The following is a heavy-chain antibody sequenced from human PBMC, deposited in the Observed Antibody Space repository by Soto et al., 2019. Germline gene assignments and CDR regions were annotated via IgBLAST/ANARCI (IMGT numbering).Heavy chain of an antibody. CDR1: GFPFSSYA. D-gene: IGHD3-9*01. Sequence: PGGSLSLSCAASGFPFSSYAMHWVRQAPGKGLEWVSAISGGGSSTYYADSVKGRFTITKDTSKNQVVLTMTNMDPMDTGTYYRAHKGPEDWPLDYWGQGTLVTVSS. J-gene: IGHJ4*02. CDR3: AHKGPEDWPLDY. CDR2: ISGGGSST. V-gene: IGHV3-23*01.